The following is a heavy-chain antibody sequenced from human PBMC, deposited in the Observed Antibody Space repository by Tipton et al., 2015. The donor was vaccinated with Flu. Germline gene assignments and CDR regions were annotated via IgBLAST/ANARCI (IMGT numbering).Heavy chain of an antibody. V-gene: IGHV4-59*01. Sequence: LRLSCTVSGGSISSYYWSWIRQPPGKGLEWIGHRYYSGTTNYNPSLKSRVTISADTSKNQFSLKLNSVTAADTAVYYCARDKSEVPGVLSNWGRGTLVTVSS. CDR1: GGSISSYY. CDR3: ARDKSEVPGVLSN. CDR2: RYYSGTT. J-gene: IGHJ1*01. D-gene: IGHD2-8*01.